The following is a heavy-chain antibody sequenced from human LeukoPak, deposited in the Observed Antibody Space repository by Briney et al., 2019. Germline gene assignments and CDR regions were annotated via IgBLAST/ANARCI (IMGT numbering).Heavy chain of an antibody. CDR2: INPNNGGT. CDR3: ARDTAMVQFYY. CDR1: GYTFTDYY. J-gene: IGHJ4*02. Sequence: ASVTVSCKAAGYTFTDYYMHWVRQAPGQGLEWMGWINPNNGGTNYAQKFQGRVTMTRDTSISTAYMELSRLRSDDTAVYYCARDTAMVQFYYWGQGTLVTVSS. V-gene: IGHV1-2*02. D-gene: IGHD5-18*01.